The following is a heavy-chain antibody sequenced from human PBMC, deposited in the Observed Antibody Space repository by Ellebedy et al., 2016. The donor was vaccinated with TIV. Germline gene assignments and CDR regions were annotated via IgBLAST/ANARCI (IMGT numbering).Heavy chain of an antibody. CDR2: IHSGGNT. J-gene: IGHJ4*02. Sequence: GESLKIFCAASGFTVSNNYMSWVRQAPGKGLEWVSVIHSGGNTFYAESVKGRFTISRDSSQNTLYLQMDSLRAEDTAVYYCASSPSQGYWGQGTLVTVSS. V-gene: IGHV3-53*01. CDR3: ASSPSQGY. CDR1: GFTVSNNY.